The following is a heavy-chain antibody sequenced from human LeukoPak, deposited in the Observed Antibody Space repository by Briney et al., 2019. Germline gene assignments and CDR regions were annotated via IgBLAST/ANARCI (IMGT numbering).Heavy chain of an antibody. CDR3: AREPEYSSSADY. CDR2: ISSSSSYI. D-gene: IGHD6-6*01. CDR1: GSTFSSYS. V-gene: IGHV3-21*01. J-gene: IGHJ4*02. Sequence: MPGGSLRLSCAASGSTFSSYSMNWVRQAPGKGLEWVSSISSSSSYIYYADSVKGRFTISRDNAKNTLYLQMNSLRAEDTAVYYCAREPEYSSSADYWGQGTLVTVSS.